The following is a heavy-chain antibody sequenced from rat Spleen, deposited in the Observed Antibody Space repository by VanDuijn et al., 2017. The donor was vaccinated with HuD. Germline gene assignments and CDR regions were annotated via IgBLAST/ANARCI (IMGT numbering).Heavy chain of an antibody. J-gene: IGHJ2*01. CDR1: GFIFSDYY. Sequence: EVQLVESDGGLVQPGRSLKFSCVASGFIFSDYYVAWVRQAPTKGLEWVAMISYDGSRTYYRDSVKGRFTISRDNAKSTLYLQMDSLRSEDTATYYCTTANNGGFSELYYFDYWGQGVMVTVSS. CDR3: TTANNGGFSELYYFDY. D-gene: IGHD1-11*01. CDR2: ISYDGSRT. V-gene: IGHV5S10*01.